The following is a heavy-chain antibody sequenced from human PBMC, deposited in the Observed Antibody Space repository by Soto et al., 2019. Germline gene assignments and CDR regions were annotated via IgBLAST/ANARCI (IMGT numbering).Heavy chain of an antibody. Sequence: QITLKESGPTLVKPTQTLTLTCTFSGFSLSTSGVGVGWIRQPPGKALEWLALIYWDDDKRYSPSLKSRLTITKDTSKNQVVLTMTNMDPVDTATYDCALSTTSGSYVYFDYWGQGTLVTVSS. D-gene: IGHD1-26*01. CDR1: GFSLSTSGVG. J-gene: IGHJ4*02. CDR3: ALSTTSGSYVYFDY. V-gene: IGHV2-5*02. CDR2: IYWDDDK.